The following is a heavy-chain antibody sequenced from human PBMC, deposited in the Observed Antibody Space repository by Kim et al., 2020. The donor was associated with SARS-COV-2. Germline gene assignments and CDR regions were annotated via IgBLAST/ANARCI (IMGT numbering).Heavy chain of an antibody. CDR2: IKSKTDGGTT. Sequence: GGSLRLSCAASGFTFSNAWMSWVRQAPGKGLEWVGRIKSKTDGGTTDYAAPVKGRFTISRDDSKNTLYLQMNSLKTEDTAVYYCTTEFTNYYDSSGLKAKPGDYYYYYGMDVWGQGTTVTVSS. CDR1: GFTFSNAW. CDR3: TTEFTNYYDSSGLKAKPGDYYYYYGMDV. J-gene: IGHJ6*02. V-gene: IGHV3-15*01. D-gene: IGHD3-22*01.